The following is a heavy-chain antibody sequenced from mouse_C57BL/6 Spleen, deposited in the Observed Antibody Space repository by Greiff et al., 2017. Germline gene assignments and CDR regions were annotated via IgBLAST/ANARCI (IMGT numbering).Heavy chain of an antibody. CDR3: AIVSAWFAY. V-gene: IGHV1-69*01. Sequence: QVQLQQPGAELVMPGASVTLSCKASGYTFTSYWMHWVQQRPGQGLELIGEIDPSDSYTNYNQKFKGKSTLTVDKSSSTAYMQLSSLTSEDSAVYYCAIVSAWFAYWGQGTLVTVAA. J-gene: IGHJ3*01. CDR1: GYTFTSYW. CDR2: IDPSDSYT.